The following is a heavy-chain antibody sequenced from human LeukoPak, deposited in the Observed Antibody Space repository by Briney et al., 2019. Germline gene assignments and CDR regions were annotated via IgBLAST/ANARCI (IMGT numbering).Heavy chain of an antibody. CDR2: IEYSGST. V-gene: IGHV4-39*07. CDR1: GGSISSSSDY. J-gene: IGHJ4*02. CDR3: AREATGFAY. Sequence: LSLTCTVSGGSISSSSDYGGRIRQAPGRGLEWIGSIEYSGSTYYNPSLKSRVTISVDTSKNQFSLKLSSVTPADTAVYYCAREATGFAYWGQGTLVTVSS.